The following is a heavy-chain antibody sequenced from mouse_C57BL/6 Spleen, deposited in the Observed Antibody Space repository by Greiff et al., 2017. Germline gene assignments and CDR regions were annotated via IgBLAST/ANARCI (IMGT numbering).Heavy chain of an antibody. CDR1: GFNITDYY. J-gene: IGHJ4*01. CDR2: IDPEDGET. CDR3: ARSLYQKAMDY. D-gene: IGHD2-1*01. V-gene: IGHV14-2*01. Sequence: VQLKQSGAELVKPGASVKLSCTASGFNITDYYMHWVKQRTAQGLEWIGRIDPEDGETKYAPKFQGKATIPADTASNTAYLQLSSLTSEDTAVYYCARSLYQKAMDYWGQGTLVTVS.